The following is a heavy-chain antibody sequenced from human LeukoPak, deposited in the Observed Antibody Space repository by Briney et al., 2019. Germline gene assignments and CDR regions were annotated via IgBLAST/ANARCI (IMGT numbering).Heavy chain of an antibody. V-gene: IGHV4-59*08. Sequence: PSETLSLTCTVSGASISAYSWSWIRQPPRKGLEWIGCIHYSGNTHYNPSPQSRVTSSVDTSKHQLSLILSSATAADTAFYYGARHGRESRYFDWLLYDIDHWGQGALVTVSS. CDR1: GASISAYS. D-gene: IGHD3-9*01. CDR3: ARHGRESRYFDWLLYDIDH. CDR2: IHYSGNT. J-gene: IGHJ4*02.